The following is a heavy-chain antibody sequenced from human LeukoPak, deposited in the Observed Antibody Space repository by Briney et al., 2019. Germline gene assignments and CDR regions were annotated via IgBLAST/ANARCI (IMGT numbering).Heavy chain of an antibody. D-gene: IGHD3-10*01. J-gene: IGHJ3*02. Sequence: SETLSLTCTVSGGSISSSSYYWGWIRQPPGKGLEWIGSIYCSGSTYYNPSLKSRVTISVDTSKNQFSLKLSSVTAADTAVYYCASRGRGVGGAFDIWGQGTMVTVSS. V-gene: IGHV4-39*01. CDR1: GGSISSSSYY. CDR2: IYCSGST. CDR3: ASRGRGVGGAFDI.